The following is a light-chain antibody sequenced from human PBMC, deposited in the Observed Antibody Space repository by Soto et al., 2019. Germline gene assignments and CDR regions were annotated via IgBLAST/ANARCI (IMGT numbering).Light chain of an antibody. J-gene: IGKJ1*01. CDR1: QNINIW. Sequence: DIQMTQSPSTLSASVGDRVTITCRASQNINIWLAWYQQKPGKAPKLLIFDASSLESGVPSRFSGSGSGTEFTLTISSLQPDDFATYYCRQYNSYWTFGQGTKVDIK. V-gene: IGKV1-5*01. CDR3: RQYNSYWT. CDR2: DAS.